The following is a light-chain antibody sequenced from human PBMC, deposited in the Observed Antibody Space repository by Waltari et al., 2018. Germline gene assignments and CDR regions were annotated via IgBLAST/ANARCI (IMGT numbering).Light chain of an antibody. J-gene: IGKJ4*01. CDR2: DAS. Sequence: EIVLTPSPATLSLSPGEGATLSCRASQSVSNYLAWYQQKPGQTPRLLIYDASNRATGVPARFSGSGSGTDFTLTVSSLEPEDFAIYYCQQRSGWPLTFGGGTKLEIK. CDR3: QQRSGWPLT. V-gene: IGKV3-11*01. CDR1: QSVSNY.